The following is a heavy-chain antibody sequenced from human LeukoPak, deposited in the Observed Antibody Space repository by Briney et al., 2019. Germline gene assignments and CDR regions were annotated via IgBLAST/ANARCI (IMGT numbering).Heavy chain of an antibody. CDR3: ARTYYYDSYFDY. J-gene: IGHJ4*02. D-gene: IGHD3-22*01. CDR2: IYYSGST. V-gene: IGHV4-59*01. CDR1: GGSISSYY. Sequence: SETLSLTCTVSGGSISSYYWSWIRQPPGKGLEWIGCIYYSGSTNYNPSLKSRVTISVDTSKNQFSLKLSSVTAADTAVYYCARTYYYDSYFDYWGQGTHVTVSS.